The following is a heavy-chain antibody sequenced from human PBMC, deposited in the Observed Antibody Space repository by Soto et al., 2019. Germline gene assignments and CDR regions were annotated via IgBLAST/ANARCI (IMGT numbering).Heavy chain of an antibody. J-gene: IGHJ6*04. D-gene: IGHD3-10*01. CDR2: IWYDGSNK. Sequence: GGSLRLSCAASGFTFSSYAMSWVRQAPGKGLEWVAVIWYDGSNKYYADSVKGRFTISRDNAKNMLYLQMNSLRVEDTAVYYCARGWFGPDVWGKGTTVTVSS. CDR1: GFTFSSYA. CDR3: ARGWFGPDV. V-gene: IGHV3-33*08.